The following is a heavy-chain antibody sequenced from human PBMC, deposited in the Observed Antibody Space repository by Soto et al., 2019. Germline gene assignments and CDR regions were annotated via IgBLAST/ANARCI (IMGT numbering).Heavy chain of an antibody. J-gene: IGHJ4*02. CDR3: HTSVSVQIAPAEYYIHY. V-gene: IGHV4-31*03. CDR2: IYYSGST. D-gene: IGHD6-13*01. Sequence: TLSLTCTVSGGSISSGGYYWSWIRQHPGKGLEWIGYIYYSGSTYYNPSLKSRVTISVDTSKNQFSLKLSSVTAADTAVYYCHTSVSVQIAPAEYYIHYWGQGTLVTVSS. CDR1: GGSISSGGYY.